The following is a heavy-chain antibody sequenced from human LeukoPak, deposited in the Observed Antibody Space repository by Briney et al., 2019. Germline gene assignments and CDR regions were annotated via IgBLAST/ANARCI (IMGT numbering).Heavy chain of an antibody. Sequence: SQTLSLTCTVSAGSISSGDYYWSWLRQPPGKGLEWFGYIYYSGSTYYNPSLKSRVTISVDTSKNQFSLKLSSVTAADTAVYYCARVTGYSSSWYSVDYWGQGTLVTVSS. D-gene: IGHD6-13*01. CDR3: ARVTGYSSSWYSVDY. V-gene: IGHV4-30-4*08. CDR2: IYYSGST. CDR1: AGSISSGDYY. J-gene: IGHJ4*02.